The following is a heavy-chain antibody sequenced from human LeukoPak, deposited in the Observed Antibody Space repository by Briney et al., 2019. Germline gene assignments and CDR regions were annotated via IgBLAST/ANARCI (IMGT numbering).Heavy chain of an antibody. CDR2: IYYSGST. CDR1: GDSLSSSHYC. D-gene: IGHD1-26*01. V-gene: IGHV4-39*01. J-gene: IGHJ4*02. Sequence: PSETLSLTCTVSGDSLSSSHYCWGWGRQPPGTGRDWLGSIYYSGSTYYNPSLKSRVAMSVDTSKKQFSLKLSSVTAADTAVYYCARQLVGATPTDYDYWGQGTLVTVSS. CDR3: ARQLVGATPTDYDY.